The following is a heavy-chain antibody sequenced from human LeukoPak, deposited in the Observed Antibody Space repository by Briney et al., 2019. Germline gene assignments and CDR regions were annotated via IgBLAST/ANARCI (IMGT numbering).Heavy chain of an antibody. V-gene: IGHV3-30*03. CDR1: GFTLSSYW. J-gene: IGHJ3*01. Sequence: GGSLRLSCAASGFTLSSYWMSWVRQGPGKGLEWVAVISYDGNTKYYADSVKGRFTISRDNSKNTLYLQMNSLRAEDTAVYYCTREITFGVFDVWGQGTVVTVSS. D-gene: IGHD1-14*01. CDR2: ISYDGNTK. CDR3: TREITFGVFDV.